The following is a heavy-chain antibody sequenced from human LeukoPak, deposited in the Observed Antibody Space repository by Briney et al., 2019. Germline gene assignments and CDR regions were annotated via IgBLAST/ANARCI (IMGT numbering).Heavy chain of an antibody. Sequence: SVKVSCKASGDTFSSYAFSWVRQAPGQGLEWMGAIIPMSGTTHYAQNFQGRVTITSDESTRTVYLEVTSLRSEDTALYYCARSNNVFFAGDHWGQGTLVTVSS. CDR1: GDTFSSYA. D-gene: IGHD1/OR15-1a*01. J-gene: IGHJ4*02. V-gene: IGHV1-69*01. CDR2: IIPMSGTT. CDR3: ARSNNVFFAGDH.